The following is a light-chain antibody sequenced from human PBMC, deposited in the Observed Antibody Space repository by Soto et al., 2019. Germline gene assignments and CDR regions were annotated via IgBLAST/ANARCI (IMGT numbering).Light chain of an antibody. CDR1: QSVSSSF. V-gene: IGKV3-20*01. CDR2: GAS. Sequence: EIVFTQSPCTLSLSPGERATLSCRASQSVSSSFLAWYQQKPGQAPRLLIYGASSRATGIPDRFSGSGSGTDFTLTISRLEPEDFAVYYCHQYGSSPATFGQGTKVDIK. CDR3: HQYGSSPAT. J-gene: IGKJ1*01.